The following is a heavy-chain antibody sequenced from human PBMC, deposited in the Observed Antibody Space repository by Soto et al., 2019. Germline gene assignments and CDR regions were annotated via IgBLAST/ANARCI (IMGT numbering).Heavy chain of an antibody. Sequence: SGGSLRLSCAASGFTFSSYGMHWVRQATGKGLELVAVISYDGSNKYYADSVKGRVTISRDNSKNTLYLQMNSLRAEDTAVYYCAKEGSDYDILTGSGYYGMDVWGQGTTVTVSS. CDR3: AKEGSDYDILTGSGYYGMDV. CDR1: GFTFSSYG. J-gene: IGHJ6*02. D-gene: IGHD3-9*01. CDR2: ISYDGSNK. V-gene: IGHV3-30*18.